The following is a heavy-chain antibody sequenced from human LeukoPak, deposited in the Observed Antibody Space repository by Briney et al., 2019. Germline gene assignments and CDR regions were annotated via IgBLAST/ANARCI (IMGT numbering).Heavy chain of an antibody. D-gene: IGHD3-3*01. CDR1: GYTFTGYY. V-gene: IGHV1-2*02. J-gene: IGHJ4*02. CDR2: INPNSGGT. CDR3: ARRQGDLWSGYYTGYFDY. Sequence: EASVKVSCKASGYTFTGYYMHWVRQAPGQGLEWMGWINPNSGGTNYAQKFQGRVTMTRDTSISTAYMELSRLRSDDTAVYYCARRQGDLWSGYYTGYFDYWGQGTLVTVSS.